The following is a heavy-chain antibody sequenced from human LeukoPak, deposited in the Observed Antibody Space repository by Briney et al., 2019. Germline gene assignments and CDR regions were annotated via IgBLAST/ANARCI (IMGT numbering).Heavy chain of an antibody. D-gene: IGHD3-22*01. CDR3: ARDPRYYDSSGYYYDY. Sequence: PGGSLRLSCAASGFAVSSSYMSWVRQAPGKGLEWVSVIYSGGSTYYADSVKGRFTISRDNSKNTLYLQMNSLRAEDTAVYYCARDPRYYDSSGYYYDYWGQGTLVTVSS. CDR2: IYSGGST. V-gene: IGHV3-66*01. J-gene: IGHJ4*02. CDR1: GFAVSSSY.